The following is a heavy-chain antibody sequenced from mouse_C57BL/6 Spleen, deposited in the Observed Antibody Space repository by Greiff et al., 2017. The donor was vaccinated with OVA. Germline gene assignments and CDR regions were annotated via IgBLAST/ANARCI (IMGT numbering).Heavy chain of an antibody. D-gene: IGHD2-2*01. CDR1: GFTFSSYA. V-gene: IGHV5-4*01. Sequence: EVNVVESGGGLVKPGGSLKLSCAASGFTFSSYAMSWVRQTPEKRLEWVATISDGGSYTYYPDNVKGRFTISRDNAKNNLYLQMSHLKSEDTAMYYCAGDRGMVTYWYFDVWGTGTTVTVSA. J-gene: IGHJ1*03. CDR3: AGDRGMVTYWYFDV. CDR2: ISDGGSYT.